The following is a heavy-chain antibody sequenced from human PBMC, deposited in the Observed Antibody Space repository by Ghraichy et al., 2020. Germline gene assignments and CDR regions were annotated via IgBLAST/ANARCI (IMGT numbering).Heavy chain of an antibody. D-gene: IGHD4-17*01. CDR3: ARGCIHGDYVDWFDP. V-gene: IGHV3-48*01. CDR1: GFTFSSYS. J-gene: IGHJ5*02. CDR2: ISSSSSTI. Sequence: GESLNISCAASGFTFSSYSMNWVRQAPGKGLEWVSYISSSSSTIYYADSVKGRFTISRDNAKNSLYLQMNSLRAEDTAVYYCARGCIHGDYVDWFDPWGQGTLVTVSS.